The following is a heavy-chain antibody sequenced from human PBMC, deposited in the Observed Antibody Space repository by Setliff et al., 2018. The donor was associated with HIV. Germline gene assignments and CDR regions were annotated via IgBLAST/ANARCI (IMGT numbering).Heavy chain of an antibody. Sequence: SVKVSCKASGGTFSSYAISWVRQAPGQGLEWMGGIIPILGIANYAQKFQGRVTITADKSTSTAYMELSSLRSEDTAVYYCARDLRHYYDSSGYYYGMGAWGQGTTVTVSS. CDR3: ARDLRHYYDSSGYYYGMGA. CDR1: GGTFSSYA. J-gene: IGHJ6*02. V-gene: IGHV1-69*10. D-gene: IGHD3-22*01. CDR2: IIPILGIA.